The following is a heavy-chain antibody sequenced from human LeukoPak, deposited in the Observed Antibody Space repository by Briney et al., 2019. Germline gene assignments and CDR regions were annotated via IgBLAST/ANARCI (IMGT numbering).Heavy chain of an antibody. CDR2: INPNSGGT. V-gene: IGHV1-2*02. CDR3: AREITMVRGGGGVDV. Sequence: ASVKVSCKASGYTFTGYYMHWVRQAPGQGLEWMGWINPNSGGTNYAQKFQGRVTMTRDTSISTAYMELSSLRSEDTAVYYCAREITMVRGGGGVDVWGKGTTVTISS. J-gene: IGHJ6*04. D-gene: IGHD3-10*01. CDR1: GYTFTGYY.